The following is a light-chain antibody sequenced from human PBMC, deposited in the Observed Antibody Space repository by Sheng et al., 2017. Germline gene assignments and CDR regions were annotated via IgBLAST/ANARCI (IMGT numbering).Light chain of an antibody. Sequence: SYELTQPPSVSVSPGQTASITCSGDKLGDKYACWYQQKPGQSPLLVIYQDNKRPSGIPERFSGSNSGNTATLTIAETQSMDEADYYCQSWDISTGWVFGGGTRLTVL. CDR3: QSWDISTGWV. CDR2: QDN. V-gene: IGLV3-1*01. J-gene: IGLJ3*02. CDR1: KLGDKY.